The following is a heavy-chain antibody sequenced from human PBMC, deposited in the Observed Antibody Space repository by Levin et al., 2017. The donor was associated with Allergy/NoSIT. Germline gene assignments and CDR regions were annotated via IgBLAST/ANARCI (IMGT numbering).Heavy chain of an antibody. V-gene: IGHV3-30-3*01. J-gene: IGHJ6*03. D-gene: IGHD2-2*01. CDR1: GFTFSSYA. CDR2: ISYDGSNK. Sequence: GGSLRLSCAASGFTFSSYAMHWVRQAPGKGLEWVAVISYDGSNKYYADSVKGRFTISRDNSKNTLYLQMNSLRAEDTAVYYCARDGVEVVVVPAAMNYYYYMDVWGKGTTVTVSS. CDR3: ARDGVEVVVVPAAMNYYYYMDV.